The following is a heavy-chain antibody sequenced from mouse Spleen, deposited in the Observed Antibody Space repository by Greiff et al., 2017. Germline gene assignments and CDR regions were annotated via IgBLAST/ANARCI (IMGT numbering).Heavy chain of an antibody. J-gene: IGHJ2*01. Sequence: EVNVVESGAELVRPGASVKLSCTASGFNIKDYYMHWVKQRPEQGLEWIGRIDPEDGDTEYAPKFQGKATMTADTSSNTAYLQLSSLTSEDTAVYYCTYGSSYLYYFDYWGQGTTLTVSS. CDR3: TYGSSYLYYFDY. CDR1: GFNIKDYY. V-gene: IGHV14-1*01. D-gene: IGHD1-1*01. CDR2: IDPEDGDT.